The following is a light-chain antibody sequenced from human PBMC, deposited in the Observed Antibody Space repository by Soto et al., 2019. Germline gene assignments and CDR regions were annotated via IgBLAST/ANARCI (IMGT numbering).Light chain of an antibody. J-gene: IGKJ2*01. Sequence: DIQMTQSPSSLSASVGDRVTITCRASQSISSYLNWYQQKPEKAPKLLIYAATSLQSAVPLRFSGIGSGTDFTLTISSLQPEDFATYYSQQGDNTPRTLGQSTKLEIK. V-gene: IGKV1-39*01. CDR2: AAT. CDR3: QQGDNTPRT. CDR1: QSISSY.